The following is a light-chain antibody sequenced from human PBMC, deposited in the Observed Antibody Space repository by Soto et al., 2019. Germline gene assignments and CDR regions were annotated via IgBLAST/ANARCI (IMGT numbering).Light chain of an antibody. CDR3: QQANSFPYT. Sequence: DIQMTQSPSSVSASVGDSVTITCRASQVISNWFAWYQQKPGKPPKLLIYAASSLQSGVPSRFSGSGSGRDFTLTINSLQPEDFAIYYCQQANSFPYTFGQGTKLEIK. CDR1: QVISNW. CDR2: AAS. J-gene: IGKJ2*01. V-gene: IGKV1-12*01.